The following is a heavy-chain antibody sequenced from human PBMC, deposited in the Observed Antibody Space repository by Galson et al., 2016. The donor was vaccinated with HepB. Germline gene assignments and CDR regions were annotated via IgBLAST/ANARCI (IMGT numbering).Heavy chain of an antibody. Sequence: SVKVSCKAFGGSFSSHAISWVRQAPGQGLEWMGGIIPTVDTAKYAQKFQGRVTITADESTNTIYMDVSSLRYEDTAVYYCARGLGYDDGMDVWGQGTTVTVSS. CDR3: ARGLGYDDGMDV. D-gene: IGHD5-12*01. V-gene: IGHV1-69*13. CDR1: GGSFSSHA. CDR2: IIPTVDTA. J-gene: IGHJ6*02.